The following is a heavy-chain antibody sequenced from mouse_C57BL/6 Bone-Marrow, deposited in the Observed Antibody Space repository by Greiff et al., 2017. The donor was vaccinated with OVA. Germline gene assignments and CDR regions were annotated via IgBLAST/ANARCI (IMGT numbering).Heavy chain of an antibody. CDR1: GFSLSTSGMG. Sequence: QVTLKVSGPGILQSSQTLSLTCSFSGFSLSTSGMGVSWIRQPSGKGLEWLAHIYWDDDKRYNPSLKSRLTISKATSRNQVFLKITSVDTADTATYYCARWTSYYGLFDYWGQGTTLTVSS. CDR3: ARWTSYYGLFDY. J-gene: IGHJ2*01. CDR2: IYWDDDK. D-gene: IGHD1-2*01. V-gene: IGHV8-12*01.